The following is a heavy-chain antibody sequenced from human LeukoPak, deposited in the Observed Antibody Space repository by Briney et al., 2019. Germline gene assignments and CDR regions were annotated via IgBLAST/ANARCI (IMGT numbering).Heavy chain of an antibody. J-gene: IGHJ4*02. CDR3: ARGKNSSGIAVAGPPDY. D-gene: IGHD6-19*01. CDR1: GFTFSSYS. V-gene: IGHV3-21*01. Sequence: GGSLRLSCAASGFTFSSYSMNWVRQAPGKGLEWVSSISSSSYIYYADSVKGRFTISRDNAKNSLYLQMNSLRAEDTAVYYCARGKNSSGIAVAGPPDYWGQGTLVTVSS. CDR2: ISSSSYI.